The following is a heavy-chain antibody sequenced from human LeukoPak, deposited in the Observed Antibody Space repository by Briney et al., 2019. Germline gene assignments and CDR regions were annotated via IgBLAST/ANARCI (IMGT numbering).Heavy chain of an antibody. CDR1: GGTFSSYA. D-gene: IGHD5-18*01. V-gene: IGHV1-69*13. Sequence: SVKVSCKASGGTFSSYAISWVRQAPGQGLEWMGGIIPIFGTANYAQKFRGRVTITADESTSTAYMELSSLRSEDTAVYYGARGRGYSRPFDYWGQGTLVTGSS. CDR2: IIPIFGTA. J-gene: IGHJ4*02. CDR3: ARGRGYSRPFDY.